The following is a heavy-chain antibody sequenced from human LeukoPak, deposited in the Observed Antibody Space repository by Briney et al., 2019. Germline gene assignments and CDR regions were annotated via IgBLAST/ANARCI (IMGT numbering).Heavy chain of an antibody. Sequence: GGSLRLSCVASGLTLSGYGMNWVRQAPGKGLEWLPYISTTMTTIYYADSVKGRFTVSRDNAKNSLYLQMDSLRAEDTAVYYCARDFSYFRIHFDYWGQGTLVTVSS. CDR2: ISTTMTTI. CDR3: ARDFSYFRIHFDY. V-gene: IGHV3-48*01. J-gene: IGHJ4*02. CDR1: GLTLSGYG. D-gene: IGHD3-9*01.